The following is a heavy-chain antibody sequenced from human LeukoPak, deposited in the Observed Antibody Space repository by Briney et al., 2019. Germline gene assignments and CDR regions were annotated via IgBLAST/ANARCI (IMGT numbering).Heavy chain of an antibody. V-gene: IGHV4-30-4*08. D-gene: IGHD5-18*01. CDR3: ARDLGTAISFDY. J-gene: IGHJ4*02. CDR1: GGSISSGDYY. Sequence: SQTLSLTCTVSGGSISSGDYYWRWIRQPPGKGLEWIGYIYYSGSTYYNPSLKSRVTISVDTSKNQFSLKLSSVTAADTAVYYCARDLGTAISFDYWGQGTLVTVSS. CDR2: IYYSGST.